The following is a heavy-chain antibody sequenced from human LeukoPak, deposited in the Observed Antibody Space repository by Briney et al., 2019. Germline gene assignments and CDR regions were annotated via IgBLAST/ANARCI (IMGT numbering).Heavy chain of an antibody. Sequence: SETLSLTCTVSGGSISSYYWSWIRQPPGKRLEWIGYIYYSGSTNYNPSLKSRVTISVDTSKNQFSLKLSSVTAADTAVYYCARGGIMITFGGVIALNWFDPWGQGTLVTVSS. CDR1: GGSISSYY. D-gene: IGHD3-16*02. J-gene: IGHJ5*02. CDR2: IYYSGST. V-gene: IGHV4-59*01. CDR3: ARGGIMITFGGVIALNWFDP.